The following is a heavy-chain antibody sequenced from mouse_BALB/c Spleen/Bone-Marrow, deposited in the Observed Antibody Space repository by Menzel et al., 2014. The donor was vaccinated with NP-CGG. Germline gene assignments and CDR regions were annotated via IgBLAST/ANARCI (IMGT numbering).Heavy chain of an antibody. J-gene: IGHJ4*01. CDR2: INPYNGDT. Sequence: VQLQQSGPELVKPGASVKISCKASGYSFTGYFMNWVMQSHGKSLEWIGRINPYNGDTFYNQKFEGKATLTVDKSSSTAHMELRSLASEDSAVYYCARGGLLRAMDYWGQGTSVTVSS. D-gene: IGHD2-3*01. CDR1: GYSFTGYF. V-gene: IGHV1-20*02. CDR3: ARGGLLRAMDY.